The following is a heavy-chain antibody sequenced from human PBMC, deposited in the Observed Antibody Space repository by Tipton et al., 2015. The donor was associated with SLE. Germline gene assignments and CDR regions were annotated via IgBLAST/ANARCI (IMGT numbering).Heavy chain of an antibody. J-gene: IGHJ4*02. CDR1: GGSINSGGYY. Sequence: TLSLTCTVSGGSINSGGYYCNWIRQPAGKGLEWIGRVYTSGSTNYNPSLKSRVTISVDTSKNQFSLNLTSVTAADTAVYYCVRLRSKVLIDYWGQGTLVTVSS. D-gene: IGHD2-8*01. CDR3: VRLRSKVLIDY. V-gene: IGHV4-61*02. CDR2: VYTSGST.